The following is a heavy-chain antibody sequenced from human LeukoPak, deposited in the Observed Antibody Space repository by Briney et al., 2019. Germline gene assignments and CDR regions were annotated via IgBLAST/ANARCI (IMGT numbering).Heavy chain of an antibody. J-gene: IGHJ1*01. Sequence: SETLSLTCTVSGGSISSYYWSWIRQPPGKGLEWIGYIYYSGSTNYNPSLKSRVTISVDTSKNQFSLKLSSVTAADTAVYYCASTPYDSSGYGAEYFQHWGQGTLVTVSS. CDR2: IYYSGST. V-gene: IGHV4-59*01. D-gene: IGHD3-22*01. CDR1: GGSISSYY. CDR3: ASTPYDSSGYGAEYFQH.